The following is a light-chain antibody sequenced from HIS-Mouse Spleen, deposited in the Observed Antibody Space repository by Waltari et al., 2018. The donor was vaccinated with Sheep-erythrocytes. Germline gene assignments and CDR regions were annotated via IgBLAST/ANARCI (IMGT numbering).Light chain of an antibody. CDR3: QSYDSSNHGV. CDR1: SGSIASNY. Sequence: NFMLTQPHSVSESPGKTVTISCTRSSGSIASNYVQWYQQRPGSAPAPVIYQDNQRPSGVPDRVSRSIDSSSHSGALTISGLKTEDEADYYCQSYDSSNHGVFGGGTKLTVL. V-gene: IGLV6-57*04. CDR2: QDN. J-gene: IGLJ3*02.